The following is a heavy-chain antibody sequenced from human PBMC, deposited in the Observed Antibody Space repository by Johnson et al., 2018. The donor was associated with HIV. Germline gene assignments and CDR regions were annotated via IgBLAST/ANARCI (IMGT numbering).Heavy chain of an antibody. Sequence: EVQLMESGGGLVQPGGSLRLSCAASGFTFSSYWMSWVRQAPGKGLEWVANINEDGSEEYYVDSMEGRFIISRDNAKNSLYLQIDSLRAEDTSVYYCARDLRVGAIDGFDIWGQGTKVTVAS. CDR2: INEDGSEE. D-gene: IGHD1-26*01. CDR1: GFTFSSYW. CDR3: ARDLRVGAIDGFDI. V-gene: IGHV3-7*05. J-gene: IGHJ3*02.